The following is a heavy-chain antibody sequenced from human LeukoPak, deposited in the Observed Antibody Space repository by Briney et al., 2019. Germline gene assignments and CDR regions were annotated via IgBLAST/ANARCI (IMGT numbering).Heavy chain of an antibody. V-gene: IGHV3-23*01. CDR1: GFTFNNYA. CDR2: VGGGGGST. CDR3: AKDLNYLLWFGESYYYYGMDV. D-gene: IGHD3-10*01. J-gene: IGHJ6*02. Sequence: GGSLRLSCAASGFTFNNYAMSWVRQAPGKGLEWVSAVGGGGGSTYYADSVRGRFTISRDNSRNTVYLQMNSLRAEDTAIYYCAKDLNYLLWFGESYYYYGMDVWGQGTTVTVSS.